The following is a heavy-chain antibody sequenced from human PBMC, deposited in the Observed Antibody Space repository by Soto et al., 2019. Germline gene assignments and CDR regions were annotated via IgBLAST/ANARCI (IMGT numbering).Heavy chain of an antibody. V-gene: IGHV3-21*01. CDR2: ISSSSSYI. D-gene: IGHD3-9*01. CDR3: ARDSLYYDILTGHELKYYFDY. Sequence: GGSLRLSCAASGFTFSRYIINWVRQAPGKGLEWVSSISSSSSYIYYADSVKGRFTISRDNAKNSLYLQMNSLRAEDTAVYYCARDSLYYDILTGHELKYYFDYWGQGTLVTVSS. CDR1: GFTFSRYI. J-gene: IGHJ4*02.